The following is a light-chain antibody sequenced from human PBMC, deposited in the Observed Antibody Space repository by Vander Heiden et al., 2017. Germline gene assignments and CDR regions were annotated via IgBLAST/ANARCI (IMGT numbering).Light chain of an antibody. V-gene: IGLV2-14*01. Sequence: QSALTQPASESGSPGQSITISCTGTSSDVGGSNYVSWYQQPPGNAPKLMIYYVSNRPSGVSYRFSGSKSGNTASLTISGLQAEDEADYYCSSYTSSSTLLVFGGGTKLTVL. CDR3: SSYTSSSTLLV. CDR1: SSDVGGSNY. CDR2: YVS. J-gene: IGLJ3*02.